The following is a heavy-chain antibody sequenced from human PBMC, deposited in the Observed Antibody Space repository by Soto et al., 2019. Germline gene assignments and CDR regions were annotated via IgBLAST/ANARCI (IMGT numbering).Heavy chain of an antibody. CDR2: IYYSGST. CDR3: ARDRKQWLDYYYYGMDV. D-gene: IGHD6-19*01. Sequence: SETLSLTCTVSGGSISSYYWSWIRQPPGKGLEWIGYIYYSGSTNYNPSLKSRVTISVDTSKNQFSLKLSSVTAADTAVYYCARDRKQWLDYYYYGMDVWGQGTTVTVSS. CDR1: GGSISSYY. J-gene: IGHJ6*02. V-gene: IGHV4-59*01.